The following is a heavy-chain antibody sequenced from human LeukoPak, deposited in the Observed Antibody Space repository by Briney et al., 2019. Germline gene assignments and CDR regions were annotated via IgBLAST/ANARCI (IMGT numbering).Heavy chain of an antibody. Sequence: GGSLRLSCAASGFTFSSYSMSWVRQAPGKGLEWVSYISSSSSTIYYADSVKGRFTISRDNAKNSLYLQMNSLRAEDTAVYYCAKGVGNAFDIWGQGTMVTVSS. CDR2: ISSSSSTI. CDR1: GFTFSSYS. J-gene: IGHJ3*02. CDR3: AKGVGNAFDI. D-gene: IGHD3-10*01. V-gene: IGHV3-48*01.